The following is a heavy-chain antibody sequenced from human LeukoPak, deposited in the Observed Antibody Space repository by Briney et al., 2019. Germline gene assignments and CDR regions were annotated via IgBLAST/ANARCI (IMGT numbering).Heavy chain of an antibody. J-gene: IGHJ4*02. CDR2: IDPSDSYT. D-gene: IGHD5-24*01. CDR3: GRQVGYKDFDY. CDR1: GYSFTSYW. V-gene: IGHV5-10-1*01. Sequence: GGSLKISCKGSGYSFTSYWISWVRQMPGKGLEWMGKIDPSDSYTNYSPYFQGHVTISADKSISTAYLQWSSLKASDTAMYYCGRQVGYKDFDYWGQGTLVTVSS.